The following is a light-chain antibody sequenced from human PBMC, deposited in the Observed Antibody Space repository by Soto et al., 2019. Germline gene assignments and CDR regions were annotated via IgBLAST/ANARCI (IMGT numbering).Light chain of an antibody. J-gene: IGLJ1*01. CDR2: DVT. V-gene: IGLV2-14*01. Sequence: QSALTQPASVSGSPGQSITISCTGTSSDIGDYDYVSWYQHLPGKAPKLLIFDVTHRPSGVSNRFSGSRSGNTASLTISGLQAGDEADYYCSSYTDSSNYVFGTGTKVTV. CDR1: SSDIGDYDY. CDR3: SSYTDSSNYV.